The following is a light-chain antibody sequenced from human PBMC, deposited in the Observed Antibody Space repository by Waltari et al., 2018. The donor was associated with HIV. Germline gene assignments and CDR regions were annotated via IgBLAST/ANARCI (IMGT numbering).Light chain of an antibody. CDR3: VGWDGSLSGYV. CDR1: SSNNGNDK. J-gene: IGLJ1*01. Sequence: QSVLTQPPSASGTPGQTVTLPCSGTSSNNGNDKVYWYQQLPGMTPKLLIYKNYQRPSGVPDRFAGSKSGTSASLAISGLRSEDEADYYCVGWDGSLSGYVFGAGTKVTVL. V-gene: IGLV1-47*01. CDR2: KNY.